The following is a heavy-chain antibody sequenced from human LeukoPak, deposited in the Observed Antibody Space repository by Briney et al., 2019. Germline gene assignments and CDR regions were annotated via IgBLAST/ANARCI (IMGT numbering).Heavy chain of an antibody. CDR3: ATLGAYDRFDS. D-gene: IGHD5-12*01. V-gene: IGHV3-23*01. Sequence: GGSLRLSCAASGFTFSSYAMDWVRQAPGKGLEWVSAISGSGGSTYYADSVKGRFTISRDNSKTTLFLQMNSLRAEDTAVYYCATLGAYDRFDSWGQGTLVTVSS. CDR2: ISGSGGST. J-gene: IGHJ4*02. CDR1: GFTFSSYA.